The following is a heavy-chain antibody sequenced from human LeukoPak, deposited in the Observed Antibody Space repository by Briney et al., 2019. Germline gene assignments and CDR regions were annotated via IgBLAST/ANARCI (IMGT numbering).Heavy chain of an antibody. Sequence: GGSLRLXCAASGFTFSTSWMAWVRQAPGKELEWVANTKPDGSQKYYVDSVRGRFTISRDNAKNSLHLQMNSLRAEDTAIYYCARSSAGFDHWGLGTLVTVSS. D-gene: IGHD6-25*01. CDR1: GFTFSTSW. V-gene: IGHV3-7*01. J-gene: IGHJ4*02. CDR2: TKPDGSQK. CDR3: ARSSAGFDH.